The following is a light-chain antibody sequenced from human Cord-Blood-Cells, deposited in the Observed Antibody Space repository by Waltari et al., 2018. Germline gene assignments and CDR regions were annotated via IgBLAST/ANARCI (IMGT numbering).Light chain of an antibody. Sequence: AIQLTQSPSSLSASVGDRVNITCRASQGISRAVAWYQQKPGKAPKLLIYDASSLECGVPSRFSGSGSGTDFTLTSSSLQPEDFATYYCQQFNSYPLTFGGGTKVEIK. V-gene: IGKV1-13*02. CDR2: DAS. CDR1: QGISRA. CDR3: QQFNSYPLT. J-gene: IGKJ4*01.